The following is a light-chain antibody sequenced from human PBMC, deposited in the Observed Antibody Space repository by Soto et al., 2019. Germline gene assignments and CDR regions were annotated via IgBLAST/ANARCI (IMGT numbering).Light chain of an antibody. CDR1: QSVSSSY. V-gene: IGKV3-20*01. CDR3: QQYDSTPYT. J-gene: IGKJ2*01. CDR2: GAS. Sequence: EIVLTQSPGTLSLSPGERATLSCRASQSVSSSYLAWYQQRPGQAPRLLIYGASSRATGIPGRFSGSGSGTDFTLSISRLEPEDFAVYYCQQYDSTPYTFAQGTKLDIK.